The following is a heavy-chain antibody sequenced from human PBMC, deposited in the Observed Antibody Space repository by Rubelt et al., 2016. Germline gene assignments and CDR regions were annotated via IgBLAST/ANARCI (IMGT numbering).Heavy chain of an antibody. CDR2: INHSGST. J-gene: IGHJ4*02. CDR1: GGSFSGYY. D-gene: IGHD6-19*01. Sequence: QVQLQQWGAGLLKPSETLSLTCAVYGGSFSGYYWSWIRQPPGKGLEWIGEINHSGSTNYNPSLKSRVTRSVDTSKNQFSLKLSSVTAADTAVYYCARDPGGSGWYDYWGQGTLVTVSS. CDR3: ARDPGGSGWYDY. V-gene: IGHV4-34*01.